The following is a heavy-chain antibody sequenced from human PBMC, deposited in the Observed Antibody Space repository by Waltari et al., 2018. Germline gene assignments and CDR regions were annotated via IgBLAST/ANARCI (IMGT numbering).Heavy chain of an antibody. J-gene: IGHJ5*02. V-gene: IGHV3-21*02. D-gene: IGHD1-26*01. CDR1: GFTFGTYT. CDR3: ARVNSGTPNWFDP. CDR2: ISSAGSYK. Sequence: EVQLVESGGGLVTPGGSLRLSCAASGFTFGTYTMSWVRQAPGKGPEWVSSISSAGSYKYYADSMKGRFTISRDNARNSVYLQMNSLRVDDTAVYYCARVNSGTPNWFDPWGQGTQVTVSS.